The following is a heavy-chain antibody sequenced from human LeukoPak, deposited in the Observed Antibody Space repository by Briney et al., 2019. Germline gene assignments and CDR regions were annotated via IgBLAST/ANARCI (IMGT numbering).Heavy chain of an antibody. J-gene: IGHJ6*04. D-gene: IGHD3-3*01. V-gene: IGHV1-18*01. CDR3: ARGFLERLMDV. CDR1: RYTFTTYA. Sequence: ASVKVSCKASRYTFTTYAMNWVRQAPGQGLEWMGWISAYNGNTNYAQKLQGRVTMTTDTSTSTAYMELRSLRSDDTAVYYCARGFLERLMDVWGKGTTVTVSS. CDR2: ISAYNGNT.